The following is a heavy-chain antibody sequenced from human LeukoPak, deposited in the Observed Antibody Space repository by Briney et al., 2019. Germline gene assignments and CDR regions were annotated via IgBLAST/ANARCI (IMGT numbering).Heavy chain of an antibody. CDR2: INPDGNKK. Sequence: PGGSPRLSCAVSGLTFSSSWMDWVRQAPGKRLEWVASINPDGNKKYSADSVKGRFTISRDNAENSLYLQMNSLRVEDTAFYYCARDLAYSRLDYWGQGMLVTVSS. D-gene: IGHD5-18*01. V-gene: IGHV3-7*01. CDR3: ARDLAYSRLDY. J-gene: IGHJ4*02. CDR1: GLTFSSSW.